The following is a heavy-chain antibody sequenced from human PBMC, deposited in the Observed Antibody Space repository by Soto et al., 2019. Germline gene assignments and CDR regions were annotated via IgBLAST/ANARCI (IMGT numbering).Heavy chain of an antibody. CDR3: AQLTTLIDPRYFDY. Sequence: QITLKESGPTLVKPTQTLTLTCTFSGFSLSTSGMGVGWIRQPPGKALDWIAHIYWSDDKRYSPSLKSRLTITKGTSKNRVGLTMTNMDPVDTGTYYYAQLTTLIDPRYFDYGCQGTLDTVSS. CDR1: GFSLSTSGMG. D-gene: IGHD4-17*01. J-gene: IGHJ4*02. V-gene: IGHV2-5*01. CDR2: IYWSDDK.